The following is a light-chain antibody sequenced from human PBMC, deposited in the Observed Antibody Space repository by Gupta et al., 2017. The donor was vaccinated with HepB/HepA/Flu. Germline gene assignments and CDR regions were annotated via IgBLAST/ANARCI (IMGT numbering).Light chain of an antibody. V-gene: IGKV1-39*01. CDR1: QTINIY. Sequence: DILMTQSPSSLSASVGDRVTITCRPGQTINIYLSWYQQNAGRAPQLVIYGASNSSSGVPSRFSGSGSGTDFTLTISSLQPEDVATYYCQQSYSTPFTFGPGTRVGIK. CDR2: GAS. J-gene: IGKJ3*01. CDR3: QQSYSTPFT.